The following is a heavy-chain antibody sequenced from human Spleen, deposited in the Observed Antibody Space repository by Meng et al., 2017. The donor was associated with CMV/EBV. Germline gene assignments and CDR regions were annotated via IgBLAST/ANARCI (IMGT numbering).Heavy chain of an antibody. J-gene: IGHJ3*02. CDR1: GYTFTGYY. D-gene: IGHD4-17*01. CDR2: INPNSGGT. V-gene: IGHV1-2*02. Sequence: QVQVVHSGAEVKKLGALWNVDCKSYGYTFTGYYMHWVRQAPGQGLGWMGWINPNSGGTNYAQKFQGRVTMTRDTSISTAYMELSRLRSDDTAVYYCTVTTDAFDIWGQGTMVTVSS. CDR3: TVTTDAFDI.